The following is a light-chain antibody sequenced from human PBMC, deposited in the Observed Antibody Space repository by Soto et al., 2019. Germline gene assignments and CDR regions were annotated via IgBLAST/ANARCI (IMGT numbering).Light chain of an antibody. CDR2: QAS. CDR1: QTISSR. Sequence: DIPMTQSPSSLSASVGDRVTITCRASQTISSRLAWYQQKPGQAPKLLIYQASNLQSGVPSRFSGSGSGTEFTLTISNLQPDDFATYYCQQYSSYSTFGQGTRLDIK. J-gene: IGKJ2*01. V-gene: IGKV1-5*03. CDR3: QQYSSYST.